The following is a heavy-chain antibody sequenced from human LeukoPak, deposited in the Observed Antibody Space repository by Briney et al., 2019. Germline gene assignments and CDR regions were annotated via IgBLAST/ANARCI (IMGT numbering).Heavy chain of an antibody. J-gene: IGHJ4*02. D-gene: IGHD2-15*01. Sequence: SETLSLTCTVSGGSISSYYWSWIRQPPGKGLEWIGYIYYSGSTNYNPSLKSRATISVDTSKNQFSLKLSSVTAADTAVYYCARGAASTLFDYWGQGTLVTVSS. CDR3: ARGAASTLFDY. CDR1: GGSISSYY. V-gene: IGHV4-59*08. CDR2: IYYSGST.